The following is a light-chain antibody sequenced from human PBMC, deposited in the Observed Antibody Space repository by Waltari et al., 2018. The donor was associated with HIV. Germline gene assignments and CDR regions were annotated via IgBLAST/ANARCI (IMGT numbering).Light chain of an antibody. Sequence: DIQMTQSQSSLSASVGDRPTITCGASQSIHNSLNRLQNNPGKAPQLLIFAGSSLNRGVPSRFHGSVSGTDFTLTIDSLQPEDFATYYCQQTYMTPLTFGPVTTVDIK. V-gene: IGKV1-39*01. CDR2: AGS. CDR3: QQTYMTPLT. CDR1: QSIHNS. J-gene: IGKJ3*01.